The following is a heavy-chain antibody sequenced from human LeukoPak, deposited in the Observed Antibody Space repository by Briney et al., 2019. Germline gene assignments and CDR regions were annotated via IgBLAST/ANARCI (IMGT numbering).Heavy chain of an antibody. CDR1: GCTFSSYA. J-gene: IGHJ6*03. CDR2: IIPIFGTA. CDR3: ASPGGYSYGSRYYYYYMDV. V-gene: IGHV1-69*06. D-gene: IGHD5-18*01. Sequence: SVKVSCKASGCTFSSYAMSWVRQAPGQGLEWMGGIIPIFGTANYAQKFQGRVTITADKSTSTVYMELSSLRSEDTAVYYCASPGGYSYGSRYYYYYMDVWGKGTTVTVSS.